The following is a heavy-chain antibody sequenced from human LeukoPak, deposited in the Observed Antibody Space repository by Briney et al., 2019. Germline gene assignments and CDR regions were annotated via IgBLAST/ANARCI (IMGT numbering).Heavy chain of an antibody. Sequence: PGGSLRLSCAASGFTFSSYSMNWVRQAPGKGLEWVSSISSSSSYIYYAYSVKGRFTISRDNAKNSLYLQMNSLRAEDTAVYYCARDSVVVTAGYYYYMDVWGKGTTVTVSS. CDR2: ISSSSSYI. D-gene: IGHD2-21*02. J-gene: IGHJ6*03. CDR3: ARDSVVVTAGYYYYMDV. V-gene: IGHV3-21*01. CDR1: GFTFSSYS.